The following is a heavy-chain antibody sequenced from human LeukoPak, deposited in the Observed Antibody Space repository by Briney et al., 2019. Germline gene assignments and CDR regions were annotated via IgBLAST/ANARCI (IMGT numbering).Heavy chain of an antibody. V-gene: IGHV3-30-3*01. Sequence: GGSLRLSCVASGFTFSSYAMHWVRQAPGKGLEWVAVISYDGSNKYYADSVKGRFTISRDNSKNTLYLQMNSLRAEDTAVYYCAREGSGYYYNYFDYWGQGTLVTVSS. D-gene: IGHD3-22*01. J-gene: IGHJ4*02. CDR2: ISYDGSNK. CDR3: AREGSGYYYNYFDY. CDR1: GFTFSSYA.